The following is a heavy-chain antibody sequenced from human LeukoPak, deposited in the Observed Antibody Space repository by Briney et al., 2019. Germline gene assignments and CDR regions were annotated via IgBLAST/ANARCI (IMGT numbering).Heavy chain of an antibody. D-gene: IGHD6-13*01. CDR2: IGGYGDNT. V-gene: IGHV3-23*01. CDR3: AKTRVIAAARYYFDL. CDR1: GFTFSSYW. Sequence: GGSLRLSCAASGFTFSSYWMSWARQAPGKGLEWVSGIGGYGDNTYYADFVKGRFTISRDKSKNTLYLQMNSLRAADTAIYYCAKTRVIAAARYYFDLWGRGTLVTVSS. J-gene: IGHJ2*01.